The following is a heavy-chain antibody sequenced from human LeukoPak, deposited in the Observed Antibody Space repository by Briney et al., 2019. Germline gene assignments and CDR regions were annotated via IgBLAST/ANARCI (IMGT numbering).Heavy chain of an antibody. CDR1: GYSISSGYY. CDR2: IYHSGST. CDR3: ARRNTMVPDFDY. D-gene: IGHD3-10*01. J-gene: IGHJ4*02. V-gene: IGHV4-38-2*01. Sequence: SETLSLTCAVSGYSISSGYYWGWIRQPPGKGLEWIGSIYHSGSTYYNPSLKSRVTISVDTSKNQFSLKLSSVTAAGTAVYYCARRNTMVPDFDYWGQGTLVTVSS.